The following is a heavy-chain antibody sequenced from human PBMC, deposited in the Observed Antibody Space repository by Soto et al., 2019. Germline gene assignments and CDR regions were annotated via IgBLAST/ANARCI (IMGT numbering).Heavy chain of an antibody. J-gene: IGHJ4*02. Sequence: QVQLHESGPGLVRPSQTLSLTCNVSGGSISTADYYWSWIRQPPGKGLEWIGDIHYRGSTYYNPARESRVAISMDTSKNPLSLNLTSVTAADTAVYFCVSDYDRGGYIGYWCPGTLVTVSS. V-gene: IGHV4-30-4*01. CDR2: IHYRGST. D-gene: IGHD6-19*01. CDR3: VSDYDRGGYIGY. CDR1: GGSISTADYY.